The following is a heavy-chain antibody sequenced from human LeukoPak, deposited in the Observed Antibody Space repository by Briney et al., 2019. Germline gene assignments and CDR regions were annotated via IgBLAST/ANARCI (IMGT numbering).Heavy chain of an antibody. CDR1: GGSISSSSYY. CDR3: ARTGSSGWSPAYYFDY. CDR2: IYYSGST. Sequence: PSETLPLTCTVSGGSISSSSYYWGWIRQPPGKGLEWIGSIYYSGSTYYNPSLKSRVTISVDTSKNQFPLKLSSVTAADTAVYYCARTGSSGWSPAYYFDYWGQGTLVTVSS. D-gene: IGHD6-19*01. V-gene: IGHV4-39*01. J-gene: IGHJ4*02.